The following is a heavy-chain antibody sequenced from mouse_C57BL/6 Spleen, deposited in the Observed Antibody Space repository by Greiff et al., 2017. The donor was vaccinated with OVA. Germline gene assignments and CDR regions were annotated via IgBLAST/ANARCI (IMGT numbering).Heavy chain of an antibody. CDR2: INPYNGGT. J-gene: IGHJ2*01. V-gene: IGHV1-19*01. CDR3: ARGVSHEYYFDY. Sequence: VQLQQSGPVLVKPGASVKMSCKASGYTFTDYYMNWVKQSHGKSLEWIGVINPYNGGTSYNQKFKGKATLTVDKSSSTAYMELNSLTSEDSAVYYCARGVSHEYYFDYWGQGTTLTVSS. CDR1: GYTFTDYY.